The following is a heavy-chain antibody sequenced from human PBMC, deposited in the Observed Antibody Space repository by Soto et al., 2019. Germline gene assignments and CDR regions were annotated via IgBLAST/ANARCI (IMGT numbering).Heavy chain of an antibody. CDR3: ARVGFTIFGVVIRHDAFDI. CDR1: GFTFSSYS. D-gene: IGHD3-3*01. J-gene: IGHJ3*02. Sequence: GGSLRLSCAASGFTFSSYSMNWVRQAPGKGLEWVSYISSSSSTIYYADSVKGRFTISRDNAKNSLYLQTNSLRDEDTAVYYCARVGFTIFGVVIRHDAFDIWGQGTMVTVSS. CDR2: ISSSSSTI. V-gene: IGHV3-48*02.